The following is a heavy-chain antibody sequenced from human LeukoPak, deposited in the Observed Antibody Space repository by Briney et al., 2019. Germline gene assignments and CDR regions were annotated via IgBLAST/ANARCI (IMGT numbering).Heavy chain of an antibody. CDR3: ARAHPIGVVPDAHAFDH. J-gene: IGHJ4*02. D-gene: IGHD3-3*01. CDR1: GFTFNSYA. V-gene: IGHV3-23*01. CDR2: ISGSGGNT. Sequence: GGSLRLSCAASGFTFNSYAMSWVRQAPGKGLEWVSAISGSGGNTYYADSVKGRFTISRDNSKDTLYLQMNSLRAEDTAVYYCARAHPIGVVPDAHAFDHWGQGTLVTVSS.